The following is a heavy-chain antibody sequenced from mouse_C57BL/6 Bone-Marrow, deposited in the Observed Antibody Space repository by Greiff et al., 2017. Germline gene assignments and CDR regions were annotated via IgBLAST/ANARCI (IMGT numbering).Heavy chain of an antibody. V-gene: IGHV8-8*01. D-gene: IGHD2-4*01. CDR3: ARNDYVFAY. CDR1: GFSLSTFGMG. CDR2: SWWDDDK. Sequence: QVTLKVSGPGILQPSQTLSLTCSSSGFSLSTFGMGVGWIRQPPGKGLEWLAHSWWDDDKYYNPALKSRLTIYKDTSTNQVFLKIANVDTAATATYYCARNDYVFAYWCQGNLVTVSA. J-gene: IGHJ3*01.